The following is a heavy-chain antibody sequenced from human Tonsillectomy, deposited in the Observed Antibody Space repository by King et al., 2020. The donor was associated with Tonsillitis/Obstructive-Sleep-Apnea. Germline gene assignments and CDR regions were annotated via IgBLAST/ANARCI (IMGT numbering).Heavy chain of an antibody. CDR2: INGDGSSI. Sequence: VQLVESGGGLVQPGGSLRLSCAASGFTFSSCWVHWVRQAPGKGLVWVSRINGDGSSIIYGDSVKGRFTISRDNAKNTVYLQMNSLRAEDTAVYYCLRDGGSGYMDVWGKGTTVTVSS. J-gene: IGHJ6*03. D-gene: IGHD3-16*01. CDR1: GFTFSSCW. V-gene: IGHV3-74*01. CDR3: LRDGGSGYMDV.